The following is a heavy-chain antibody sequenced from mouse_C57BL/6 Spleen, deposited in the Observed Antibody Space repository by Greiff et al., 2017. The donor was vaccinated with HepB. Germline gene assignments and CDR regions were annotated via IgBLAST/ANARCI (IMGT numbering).Heavy chain of an antibody. J-gene: IGHJ2*01. V-gene: IGHV5-4*01. CDR3: ARGSHYYGSSYYFDY. CDR2: ISDGGSYT. D-gene: IGHD1-1*01. CDR1: GFTFSSYV. Sequence: EVQLVESGGGLVKPGGSLKLSCAASGFTFSSYVMSWVRQTPEKRLEWVATISDGGSYTYYPDNVKGRYTISRDNAKNNLYLQMSHLKSEDTAMYYCARGSHYYGSSYYFDYWGQGTTLTVSS.